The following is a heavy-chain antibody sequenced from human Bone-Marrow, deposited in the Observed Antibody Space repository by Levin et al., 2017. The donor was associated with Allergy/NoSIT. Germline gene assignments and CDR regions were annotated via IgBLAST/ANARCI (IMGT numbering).Heavy chain of an antibody. CDR2: ISGRSTYI. V-gene: IGHV3-21*01. Sequence: NSGGSLRLFCAGSGFNFNTYSINWVRQAPGKGLEWVSTISGRSTYIYYRDSVRGRFTISRDNAKNSVSLQMNSLRADDTAVYYCARERFGYGMDVWGRGTTVTVSS. CDR3: ARERFGYGMDV. CDR1: GFNFNTYS. J-gene: IGHJ6*02. D-gene: IGHD3-10*01.